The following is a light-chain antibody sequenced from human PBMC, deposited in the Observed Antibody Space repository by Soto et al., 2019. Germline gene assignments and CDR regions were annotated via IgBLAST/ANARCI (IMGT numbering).Light chain of an antibody. V-gene: IGLV4-69*01. CDR2: LNSDGSH. CDR3: QTWCTGFKV. CDR1: SGHSSNA. J-gene: IGLJ2*01. Sequence: QLVLTQSPSASASLGASVNLTCTLSSGHSSNAIAWHQQQPGKGPRYLMKLNSDGSHNKGDGIPDRFSGSSSGAERSLTISSLQSEADADYYCQTWCTGFKVFGGGTKLTVL.